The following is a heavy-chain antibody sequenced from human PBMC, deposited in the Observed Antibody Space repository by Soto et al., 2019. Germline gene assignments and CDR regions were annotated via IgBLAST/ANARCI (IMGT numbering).Heavy chain of an antibody. CDR3: ATSHSSSRPFDY. Sequence: QVQLVQSGAEVKKPGASVKVSCKASGYTFTSYDINWVRQATGQGLEWMGWMNPNSGDTDYAQKFQDRVTMTRSISISTAYMELSSLTSEDTAVYYCATSHSSSRPFDYWGQGTLVTVSS. D-gene: IGHD6-6*01. CDR1: GYTFTSYD. CDR2: MNPNSGDT. J-gene: IGHJ4*02. V-gene: IGHV1-8*01.